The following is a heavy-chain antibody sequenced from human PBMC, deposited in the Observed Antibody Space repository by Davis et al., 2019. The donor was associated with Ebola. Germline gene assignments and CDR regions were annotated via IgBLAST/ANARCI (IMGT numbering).Heavy chain of an antibody. D-gene: IGHD5-24*01. CDR2: VLNNGGTT. CDR3: ARSRGWLQFDY. V-gene: IGHV3-23*01. Sequence: PSETLSLTCAASGFTFSTYGMSWVRQAPGKGLDWVAHVLNNGGTTYNADSAKGRFTISRDNSMNTLYLQMNSLRVEDTAVYYCARSRGWLQFDYWGQGTPVTVSS. J-gene: IGHJ4*02. CDR1: GFTFSTYG.